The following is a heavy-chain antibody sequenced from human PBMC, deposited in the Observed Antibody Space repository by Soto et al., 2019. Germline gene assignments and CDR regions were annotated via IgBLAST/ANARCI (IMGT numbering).Heavy chain of an antibody. V-gene: IGHV3-23*01. CDR2: ISRSGGST. D-gene: IGHD2-15*01. Sequence: LRLSYAASGFTFSSTAMGWVRQAPGTGLEWVSGISRSGGSTYYADSVKGRFTISRDNSKNMLYLQMNNLRAEDTAVYYCAKAQGGSYYDYWGQGTLVTVSS. J-gene: IGHJ4*02. CDR3: AKAQGGSYYDY. CDR1: GFTFSSTA.